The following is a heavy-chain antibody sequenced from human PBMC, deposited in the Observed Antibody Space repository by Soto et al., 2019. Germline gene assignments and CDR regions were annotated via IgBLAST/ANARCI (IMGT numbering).Heavy chain of an antibody. D-gene: IGHD2-21*02. Sequence: SLRLSCAASGFTLRNYEMNWVRQAPGKGPEWISKISGSNNNIYYADSVRGRFTISRDNAKNSLYLQMNSLRAEDTAIYYCASERLCGADCYFFDNWGQGTQVTVSS. CDR3: ASERLCGADCYFFDN. V-gene: IGHV3-48*03. CDR1: GFTLRNYE. J-gene: IGHJ4*02. CDR2: ISGSNNNI.